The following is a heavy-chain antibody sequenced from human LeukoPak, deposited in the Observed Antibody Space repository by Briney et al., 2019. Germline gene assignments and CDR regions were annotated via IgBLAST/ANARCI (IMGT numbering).Heavy chain of an antibody. CDR1: GFTFSSYA. CDR3: ARGDVVIEPPRFCGFDI. J-gene: IGHJ3*02. V-gene: IGHV3-23*01. Sequence: GGSLRLSCAASGFTFSSYAMSWVRQAPGKGLEWVSAISGSGGSTYYADSVKGRFTISRDNSKNTLYLQMNSLRAEDTAVYYCARGDVVIEPPRFCGFDIWGHGTMVTVSS. CDR2: ISGSGGST. D-gene: IGHD1-14*01.